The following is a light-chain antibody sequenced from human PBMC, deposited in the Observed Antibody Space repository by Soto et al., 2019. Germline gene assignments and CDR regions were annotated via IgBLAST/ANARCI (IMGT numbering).Light chain of an antibody. CDR1: QGIRND. CDR3: LQDYSYPRT. V-gene: IGKV1-6*01. Sequence: AIQMTQSPSSLSASVGGRVTITCRASQGIRNDLGWYQQKPGKAPKLLMYATSTLQTGVPSRFSGSGSGTDFTLTISSLQPDDFATYYCLQDYSYPRTFGQGTKLEIK. J-gene: IGKJ2*01. CDR2: ATS.